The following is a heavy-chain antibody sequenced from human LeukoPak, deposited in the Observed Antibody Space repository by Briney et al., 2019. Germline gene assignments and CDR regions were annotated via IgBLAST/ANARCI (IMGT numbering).Heavy chain of an antibody. Sequence: GASVKVSCKASGGTFSSYAISWVRQAPGQGLEWMGGIIPIFGTANYAQKFQGRVTMTEDTSTDTAYMELSSLRSEDTAVYYCASGGMTTVTGVDYWGQGTLATVSS. CDR3: ASGGMTTVTGVDY. V-gene: IGHV1-69*06. D-gene: IGHD4-17*01. CDR2: IIPIFGTA. J-gene: IGHJ4*02. CDR1: GGTFSSYA.